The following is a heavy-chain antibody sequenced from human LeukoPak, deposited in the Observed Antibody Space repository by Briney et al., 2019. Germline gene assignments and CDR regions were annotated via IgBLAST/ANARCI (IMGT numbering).Heavy chain of an antibody. J-gene: IGHJ3*02. Sequence: PGGSLRLSCAASGFTFTNYWMTWVRQAPGKGLEWVANIKQDGSEKYYVDSVKGRFTISRDNAKNSLYLQMNSLRAEDTAVYYCARDRRSSWTSYDAFDIWGQGTMVTVSS. CDR3: ARDRRSSWTSYDAFDI. D-gene: IGHD6-13*01. CDR1: GFTFTNYW. CDR2: IKQDGSEK. V-gene: IGHV3-7*01.